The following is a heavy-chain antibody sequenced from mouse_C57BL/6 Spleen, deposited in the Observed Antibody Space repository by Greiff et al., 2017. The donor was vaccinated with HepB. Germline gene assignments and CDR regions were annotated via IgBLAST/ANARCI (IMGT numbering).Heavy chain of an antibody. CDR1: GYTFTSYW. V-gene: IGHV1-64*01. CDR3: AGAPADDGSSDCYFEE. J-gene: IGHJ2*01. CDR2: IHPNSGTT. D-gene: IGHD1-1*01. Sequence: QVQLQQPGAELVKPGASVKLSCKASGYTFTSYWMHWVKQRPGQGLEWIGMIHPNSGTTNYNEKFKSKATLTVDKSSSTAYMQLSSRTSEDSAVYYCAGAPADDGSSDCYFEEWGQGTTLTVAS.